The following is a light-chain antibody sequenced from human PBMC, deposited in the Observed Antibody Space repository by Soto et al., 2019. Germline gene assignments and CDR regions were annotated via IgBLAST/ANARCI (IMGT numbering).Light chain of an antibody. Sequence: EIVLTQSPGTLSLSPGERATLSFRASRSVGTYLACYQQKLGQAPRLLIYGTSSRATGIPDRFRGSGSGTDFTLTISRLEPEDYAVYYCQQYVSIPLTFGGGTKVDIK. V-gene: IGKV3-20*01. J-gene: IGKJ4*01. CDR1: RSVGTY. CDR2: GTS. CDR3: QQYVSIPLT.